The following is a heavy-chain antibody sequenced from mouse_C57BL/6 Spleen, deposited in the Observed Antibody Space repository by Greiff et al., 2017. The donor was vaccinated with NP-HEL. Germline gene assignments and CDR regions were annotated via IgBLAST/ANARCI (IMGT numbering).Heavy chain of an antibody. V-gene: IGHV1-55*01. Sequence: QVQLKQSGAELVKPGASVKMSCKASGFTFNSYWITWVKQRPEQGLEWIGDIYTGSGSTNYNEKFKSKGTLTVDTSSSTAYMQLSSLTSEDSAVYYCSRYDDAGEFDVWGKGTTLTVSS. D-gene: IGHD2-4*01. CDR3: SRYDDAGEFDV. J-gene: IGHJ2*01. CDR2: IYTGSGST. CDR1: GFTFNSYW.